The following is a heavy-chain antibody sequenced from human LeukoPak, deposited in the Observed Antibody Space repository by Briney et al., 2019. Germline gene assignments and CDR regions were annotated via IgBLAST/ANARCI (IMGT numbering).Heavy chain of an antibody. D-gene: IGHD4-17*01. Sequence: GGSLRLSCAASGFTFSNYNMNWVRQTPGNGLEWVSSITRDSIYTFYADSVKGRFTISRDDAKNSLSLQMNSLRAEDTAVYYCARDPYNGYYGDDYYYYMDVWGKGTTVTISS. CDR1: GFTFSNYN. CDR2: ITRDSIYT. CDR3: ARDPYNGYYGDDYYYYMDV. V-gene: IGHV3-21*01. J-gene: IGHJ6*03.